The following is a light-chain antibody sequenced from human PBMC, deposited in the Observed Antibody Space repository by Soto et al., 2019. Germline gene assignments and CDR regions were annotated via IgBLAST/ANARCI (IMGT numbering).Light chain of an antibody. CDR1: QSVRSNY. V-gene: IGKV3-20*01. CDR2: GTS. CDR3: QQYGSSYT. J-gene: IGKJ3*01. Sequence: EIVLTQSPGTLSLSPGERATLSCRASQSVRSNYLAWYQQQPGQAPRLLIYGTSTRATGIPDRFSGSGSGTAFTLTISRLEPEDFAVYYCQQYGSSYTFGPGTTVEIK.